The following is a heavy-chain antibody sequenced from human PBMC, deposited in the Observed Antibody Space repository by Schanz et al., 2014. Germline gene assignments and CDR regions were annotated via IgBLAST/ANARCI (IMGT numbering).Heavy chain of an antibody. D-gene: IGHD6-13*01. V-gene: IGHV1-46*03. CDR2: VNPGGGST. CDR1: GYPFTNYY. Sequence: QVHLEQSGPEVKKPGASVKLSCRASGYPFTNYYIHWVRQAPGQGLEWMGIVNPGGGSTSYAQKFQGRVTMTRDTSTSTVYMELSSLRSEDTAVYYCARDGEAAAGCDYWGQGTPVTVSS. CDR3: ARDGEAAAGCDY. J-gene: IGHJ4*02.